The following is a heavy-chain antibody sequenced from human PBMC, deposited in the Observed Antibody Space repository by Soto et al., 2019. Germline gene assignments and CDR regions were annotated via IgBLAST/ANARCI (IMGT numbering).Heavy chain of an antibody. V-gene: IGHV3-64D*06. D-gene: IGHD4-17*01. CDR3: VHPRSTVQIPPT. Sequence: PGGSLRLSCSASGFTFSMFSMHWVRQAPGKGLEYVSGISSNGESTYYADSVKGRFTISRDNSKNTLYLQMSSLRAVDTAVYYCVHPRSTVQIPPTWGQGTLVTVSS. CDR1: GFTFSMFS. J-gene: IGHJ5*02. CDR2: ISSNGEST.